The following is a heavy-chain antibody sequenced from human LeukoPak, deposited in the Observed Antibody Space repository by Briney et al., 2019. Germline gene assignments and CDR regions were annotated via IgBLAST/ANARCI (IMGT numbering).Heavy chain of an antibody. D-gene: IGHD3-3*01. CDR2: ISGSGDRT. CDR1: GFTFNNYA. V-gene: IGHV3-23*01. J-gene: IGHJ6*02. Sequence: GGSLRLSCAASGFTFNNYAMSWFRQTPGKGLEWVSAISGSGDRTYYAESVKGRFSISRDNSKNTLYLQMHSLRAEDTAVYYCAKEKSITIFGVVIKGGMDVWGQGTTVTVSS. CDR3: AKEKSITIFGVVIKGGMDV.